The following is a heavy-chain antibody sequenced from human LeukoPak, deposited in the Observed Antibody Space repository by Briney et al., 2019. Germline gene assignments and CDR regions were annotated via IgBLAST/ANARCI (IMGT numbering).Heavy chain of an antibody. D-gene: IGHD6-6*01. CDR3: ARIAYSSSTDY. V-gene: IGHV4-39*07. J-gene: IGHJ4*02. CDR1: GGSISSTHYY. Sequence: SETLSLTCTVSGGSISSTHYYWGWIRQPPGKGLECIGSIYYNGRTYYKPSLKSRVTISVDTSKNQFSLKLSSVTAADTAVYYCARIAYSSSTDYWGQGTLVTVSS. CDR2: IYYNGRT.